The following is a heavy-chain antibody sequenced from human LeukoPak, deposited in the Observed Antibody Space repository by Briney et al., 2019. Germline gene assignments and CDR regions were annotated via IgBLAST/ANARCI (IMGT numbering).Heavy chain of an antibody. CDR1: GYTFTSYY. D-gene: IGHD3-9*01. Sequence: ASVKVSCKASGYTFTSYYMHWVRQAPGQGLEWMGTINPSDVSTTYAQKFQGRVTMTRDMSTSTVYMELSCLRSEDTAVYYCARGDDILTGYTSMYYFAYWGQGTLVTVSS. CDR2: INPSDVST. J-gene: IGHJ4*02. CDR3: ARGDDILTGYTSMYYFAY. V-gene: IGHV1-46*01.